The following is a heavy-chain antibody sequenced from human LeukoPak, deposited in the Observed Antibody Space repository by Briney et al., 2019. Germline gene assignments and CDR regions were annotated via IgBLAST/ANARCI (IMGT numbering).Heavy chain of an antibody. D-gene: IGHD3-3*01. CDR2: IIPILGIA. V-gene: IGHV1-69*04. Sequence: SVKVSCKASGGTFSSYAISWVRPAPGQGLEWMGRIIPILGIANYAQKFQGRVTITADKSTSTASMELSSLTSEDTAVYYCARSVVRENDFWSGYFGYWGQGTLVTVSS. CDR1: GGTFSSYA. J-gene: IGHJ4*02. CDR3: ARSVVRENDFWSGYFGY.